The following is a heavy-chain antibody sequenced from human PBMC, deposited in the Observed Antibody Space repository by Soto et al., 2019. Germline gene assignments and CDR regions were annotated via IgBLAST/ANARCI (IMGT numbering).Heavy chain of an antibody. J-gene: IGHJ6*02. Sequence: EVQLLESGGGLTQPGGSLRLSCAASGFTFSSFALNWVRQAPGKGLEWVSGISGSGVTTYYAEYVKGRFTISRDNSKNTVYVQMNSLRVEDTAVYYCARGGDYYHNMDVWGQGTTVTVS. D-gene: IGHD3-10*01. CDR2: ISGSGVTT. CDR1: GFTFSSFA. CDR3: ARGGDYYHNMDV. V-gene: IGHV3-23*01.